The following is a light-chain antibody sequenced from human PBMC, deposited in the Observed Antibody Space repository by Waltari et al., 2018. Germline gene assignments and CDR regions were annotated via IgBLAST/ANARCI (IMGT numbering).Light chain of an antibody. CDR3: QSYDTGLRGVI. CDR2: GND. J-gene: IGLJ2*01. Sequence: QSVLTQPPSVSGAPGQRVTISCTGSTSTIRAGYGVHWYQQLPGTAPKLLIYGNDNRPSGVPERFSGSQSGTSASLAITGLQAEDEADYSCQSYDTGLRGVIFGGGTKLTVL. V-gene: IGLV1-40*01. CDR1: TSTIRAGYG.